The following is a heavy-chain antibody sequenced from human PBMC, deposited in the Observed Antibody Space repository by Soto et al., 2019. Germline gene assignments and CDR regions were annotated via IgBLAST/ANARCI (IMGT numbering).Heavy chain of an antibody. CDR2: ISGSGGST. CDR1: GFTVSSNY. CDR3: AKDKGYCSGGSCSGNFQH. D-gene: IGHD2-15*01. J-gene: IGHJ1*01. V-gene: IGHV3-23*01. Sequence: GGSLRLSCAASGFTVSSNYMSLVRQAPGKGLEWVAISGSGGSTYYADSVKGRFTISRDNSKNTLYLQMNSLRAEDTAVYYCAKDKGYCSGGSCSGNFQHWGQGTLVTVSS.